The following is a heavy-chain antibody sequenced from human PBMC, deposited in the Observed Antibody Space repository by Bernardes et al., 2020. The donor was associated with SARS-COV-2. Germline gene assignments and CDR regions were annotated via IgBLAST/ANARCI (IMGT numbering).Heavy chain of an antibody. D-gene: IGHD2-21*02. CDR2: INPNTGGT. V-gene: IGHV1-2*02. CDR3: ARTRTTISTTGIPVDY. Sequence: AAVKVYGKASGYTFTGYFIHWVRQAPGQRFEWMGWINPNTGGTNYVQKFQGRVTMTRDTSITTAYMDLSRLGSDDTAYYYCARTRTTISTTGIPVDYWGQGTLVTVSS. J-gene: IGHJ4*02. CDR1: GYTFTGYF.